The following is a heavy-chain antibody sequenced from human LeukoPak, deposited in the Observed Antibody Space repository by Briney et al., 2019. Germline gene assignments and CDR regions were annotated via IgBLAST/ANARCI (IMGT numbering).Heavy chain of an antibody. CDR1: GGSISSGSYY. V-gene: IGHV4-61*02. J-gene: IGHJ5*02. D-gene: IGHD3-10*01. Sequence: SQTLSLTCTVYGGSISSGSYYWSSIGQAVGKGLGWIGRIYTTGSTNYNPSLKSRVTISVDTSKNQFSLKLSSVTAADTAVYYCARDLPRQDYYGSGSYANWFDPWGQGTLVTVSS. CDR3: ARDLPRQDYYGSGSYANWFDP. CDR2: IYTTGST.